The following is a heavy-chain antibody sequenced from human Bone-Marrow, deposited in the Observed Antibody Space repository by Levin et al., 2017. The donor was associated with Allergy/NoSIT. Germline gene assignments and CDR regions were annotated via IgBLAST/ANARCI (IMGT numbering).Heavy chain of an antibody. D-gene: IGHD2-15*01. CDR2: AYYRSKWYH. CDR1: GDTVSSNSAA. V-gene: IGHV6-1*01. J-gene: IGHJ4*02. Sequence: PSETLSLTCAIFGDTVSSNSAAWNWIRLSPSRGLEWLVRAYYRSKWYHDYEVSVEGRLTISTDTSKNQFSLHLKSVTHDDTAVYFCARDRVTIAATGFDYWGQGTPVTVSS. CDR3: ARDRVTIAATGFDY.